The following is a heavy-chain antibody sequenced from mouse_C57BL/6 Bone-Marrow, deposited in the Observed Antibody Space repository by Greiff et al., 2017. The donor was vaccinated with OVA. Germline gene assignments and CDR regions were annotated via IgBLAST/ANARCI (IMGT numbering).Heavy chain of an antibody. CDR3: ARKGGSDGDY. V-gene: IGHV5-17*01. J-gene: IGHJ4*01. CDR1: GFTFSDYG. CDR2: ISSGSSTI. Sequence: EVPVVESGGGLVKPGGSLKLSCAASGFTFSDYGMHWVRQAPEKGLEWVAYISSGSSTIYYSDTVKGRFTITRDNAENTLFLQMTSLRSEDTAMDYCARKGGSDGDYWGQGTSVTVSS.